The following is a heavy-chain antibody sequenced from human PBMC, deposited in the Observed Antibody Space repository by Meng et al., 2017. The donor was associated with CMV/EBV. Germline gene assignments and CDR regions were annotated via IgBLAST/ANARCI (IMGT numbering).Heavy chain of an antibody. CDR1: GFTLSDYY. Sequence: QGQLVQSGAEMKKAGASVKVSCTPSGFTLSDYYIPWVRQAPGQGLEWMGWVNSNNDATNYARKFQGRVSMTRDTSISTAHMELSRLMSDDTAVYYCVRSSGWSLFDYWGQGTLVTVSS. CDR3: VRSSGWSLFDY. CDR2: VNSNNDAT. D-gene: IGHD6-19*01. V-gene: IGHV1-2*02. J-gene: IGHJ4*02.